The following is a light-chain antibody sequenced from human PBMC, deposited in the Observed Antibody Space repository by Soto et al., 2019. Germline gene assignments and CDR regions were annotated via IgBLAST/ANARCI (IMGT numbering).Light chain of an antibody. CDR3: QQYNSYSWT. CDR2: DAS. J-gene: IGKJ1*01. Sequence: DIQMTQSPSTLSASVGYRFTITCRASQSISSWLAWYQQKPGKAPKLLIYDASSLESGVPSRFSGSGSGTEFTLTISSLQPDDFATYYCQQYNSYSWTFGQGTQVE. CDR1: QSISSW. V-gene: IGKV1-5*01.